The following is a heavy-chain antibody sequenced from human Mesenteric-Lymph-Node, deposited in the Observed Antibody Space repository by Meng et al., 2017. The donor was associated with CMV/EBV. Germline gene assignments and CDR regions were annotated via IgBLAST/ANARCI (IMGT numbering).Heavy chain of an antibody. Sequence: GFTFSSEGMHWVRQAPGKGLEWVAVVSYDGSNKYYADSVKGRFTISRDNSKNTLYLKMNSLRAEDTAVYYCAKDQDYGDYDWHWFDPWGQGTLVTVSS. CDR2: VSYDGSNK. CDR1: GFTFSSEG. V-gene: IGHV3-30*18. J-gene: IGHJ5*02. CDR3: AKDQDYGDYDWHWFDP. D-gene: IGHD4-17*01.